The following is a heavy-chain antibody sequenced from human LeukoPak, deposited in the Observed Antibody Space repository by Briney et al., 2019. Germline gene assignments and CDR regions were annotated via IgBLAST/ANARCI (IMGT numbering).Heavy chain of an antibody. CDR1: GFTVSSIC. J-gene: IGHJ6*02. V-gene: IGHV3-53*01. Sequence: GGSLRLSCAASGFTVSSICMSWVRQAPGKGLEWVSILYGGGNTHYADSVEGRFTISRDDSKNTLYLQMNSLRAEDTAVYYCAGRERGYYYGMNVWGQGTTVTVSS. CDR3: AGRERGYYYGMNV. CDR2: LYGGGNT.